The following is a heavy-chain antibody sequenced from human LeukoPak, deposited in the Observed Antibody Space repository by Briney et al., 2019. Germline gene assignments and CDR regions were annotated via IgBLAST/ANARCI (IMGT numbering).Heavy chain of an antibody. Sequence: PSETLSLTCTVSGGSISSYYWSWIRQPPGRGLEWIGYIYYSGSTNYNPSLKSRVTISVDTSKNQISLKLSSVTAADTAVYYCARAQRWVYGMDVWGQGTTVTVSS. J-gene: IGHJ6*02. V-gene: IGHV4-59*01. D-gene: IGHD5-24*01. CDR2: IYYSGST. CDR3: ARAQRWVYGMDV. CDR1: GGSISSYY.